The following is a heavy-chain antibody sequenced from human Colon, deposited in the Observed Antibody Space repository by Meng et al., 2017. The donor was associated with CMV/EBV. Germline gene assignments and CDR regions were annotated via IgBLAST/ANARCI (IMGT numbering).Heavy chain of an antibody. CDR1: GGSFSGYY. V-gene: IGHV4-34*01. CDR2: INHSGST. D-gene: IGHD1-26*01. J-gene: IGHJ6*02. Sequence: GSLRLSCAVYGGSFSGYYWSWIRQPPGKGLEWIGEINHSGSTNYNPSLKSRVTISVDTSKNQFSLKLSSVTAADTAVYYCARPSSGSYNYGMDVWGQGTTVTVSS. CDR3: ARPSSGSYNYGMDV.